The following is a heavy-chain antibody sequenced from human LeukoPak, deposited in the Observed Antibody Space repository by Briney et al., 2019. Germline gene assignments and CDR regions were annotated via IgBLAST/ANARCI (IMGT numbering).Heavy chain of an antibody. CDR2: IKQDGREK. CDR1: GFTFSSYW. CDR3: ARVEDYDILTGYDY. V-gene: IGHV3-7*01. J-gene: IGHJ4*02. Sequence: GGSLRLSCAASGFTFSSYWMSWVRQAPGKGLEWVANIKQDGREKYYVDSVKGRFTISRDNAKNSLYLQINSVRAEDTAVYYCARVEDYDILTGYDYWGQGTLVTVSS. D-gene: IGHD3-9*01.